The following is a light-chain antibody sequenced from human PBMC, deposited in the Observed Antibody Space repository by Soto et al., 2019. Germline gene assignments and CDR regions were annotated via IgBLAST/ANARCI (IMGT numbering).Light chain of an antibody. Sequence: QSALTQPPSASGSPGQSVTISCTGTSSDVGGYNDVSWYQQHPGKAPKLMIYDGNKRPPGVPDRFSGSKSGNTASLTVSGLQAEDEADYYWSSYAGSNGVVFGGGTKVTVL. V-gene: IGLV2-8*01. CDR3: SSYAGSNGVV. CDR1: SSDVGGYND. CDR2: DGN. J-gene: IGLJ2*01.